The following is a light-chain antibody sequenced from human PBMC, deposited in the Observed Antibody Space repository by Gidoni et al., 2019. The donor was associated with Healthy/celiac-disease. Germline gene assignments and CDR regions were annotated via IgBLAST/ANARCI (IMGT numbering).Light chain of an antibody. Sequence: QSVLTQPPSVSGAPGQRVTISCTWSSSTIGAGYAVYWYPHVPGTAPKLLISGYSNRTSGGPDRISGSKVCTPGSLAITGLQAEDEADYYCQSYDSSLSGYVFGTGTKVTVL. CDR2: GYS. V-gene: IGLV1-40*01. J-gene: IGLJ1*01. CDR1: SSTIGAGYA. CDR3: QSYDSSLSGYV.